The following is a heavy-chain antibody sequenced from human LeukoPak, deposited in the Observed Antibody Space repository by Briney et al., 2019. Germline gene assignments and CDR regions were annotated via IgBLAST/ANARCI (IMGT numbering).Heavy chain of an antibody. CDR1: GFTFSNYA. CDR3: AKTMIKMGATTQRLDY. CDR2: ISADGRTT. D-gene: IGHD1-26*01. V-gene: IGHV3-23*01. J-gene: IGHJ4*02. Sequence: GGSLRLSCAASGFTFSNYAMSWVRQAPGKGLEWVSTISADGRTTYYADSVKGRFTVSRDNSKNTLYLQMNSLRAEDTAVYYCAKTMIKMGATTQRLDYWGQGTLVTVSS.